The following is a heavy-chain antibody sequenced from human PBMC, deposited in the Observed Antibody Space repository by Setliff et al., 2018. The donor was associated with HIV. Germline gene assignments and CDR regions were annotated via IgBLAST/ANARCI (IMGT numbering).Heavy chain of an antibody. Sequence: SETLSLTCTISSYSINSDYWWGWIRQSPGKGLEWIGRISHSGSTYNNPSLKSRVTISIDTSKNQFSLKLSSVTPADTAVYYCARGIDNFWNGYVRWGQGTLVTVSS. CDR1: SYSINSDYW. CDR3: ARGIDNFWNGYVR. D-gene: IGHD3-3*01. V-gene: IGHV4-38-2*02. CDR2: ISHSGST. J-gene: IGHJ4*02.